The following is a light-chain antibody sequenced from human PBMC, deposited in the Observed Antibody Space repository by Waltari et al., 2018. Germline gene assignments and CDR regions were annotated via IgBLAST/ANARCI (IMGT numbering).Light chain of an antibody. V-gene: IGKV1-39*01. J-gene: IGKJ1*01. CDR3: QQSYTTPRT. Sequence: DIQMTQSPSSLSASVGDRVPITCRASHSISTNLNWYQQRPGKAPNLLIYAASSLQSGVPFRFSGSGSGTHFTLTISSLQPEDFATYYCQQSYTTPRTFGQGTKVDIK. CDR2: AAS. CDR1: HSISTN.